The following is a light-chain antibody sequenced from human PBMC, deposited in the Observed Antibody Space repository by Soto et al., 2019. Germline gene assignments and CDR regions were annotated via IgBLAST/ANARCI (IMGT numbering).Light chain of an antibody. Sequence: DIQMTQSPSSLSASVGDRVTITCRASQSISSYLNWYQQKPGKAPKLLMYAASSLQSGVPSRFSGSGSGTDFTLTINSLQPEDFATYFCQQSYSTLYTFGQGTKLESK. V-gene: IGKV1-39*01. CDR3: QQSYSTLYT. CDR1: QSISSY. J-gene: IGKJ2*01. CDR2: AAS.